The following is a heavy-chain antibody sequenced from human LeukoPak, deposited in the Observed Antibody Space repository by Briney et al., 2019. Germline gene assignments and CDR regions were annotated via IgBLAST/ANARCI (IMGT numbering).Heavy chain of an antibody. CDR3: ATFIVGATEYYFDY. Sequence: VASVKVSCKASGYTFTGYYLHWVRQAPGQGLEWMGWINPNSGGTNYAQKFQGRVTMTRDTSISTAYMELSRLRSDDTAVYYCATFIVGATEYYFDYWGQGTLVTVSS. CDR2: INPNSGGT. J-gene: IGHJ4*02. V-gene: IGHV1-2*02. CDR1: GYTFTGYY. D-gene: IGHD1-26*01.